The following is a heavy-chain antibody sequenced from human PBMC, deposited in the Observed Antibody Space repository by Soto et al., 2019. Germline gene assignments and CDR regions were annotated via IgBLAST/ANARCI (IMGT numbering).Heavy chain of an antibody. CDR2: VYYNGFT. V-gene: IGHV4-39*01. D-gene: IGHD3-3*01. CDR3: ARMGDFWSGPGELDP. J-gene: IGHJ5*02. CDR1: GGSISSSNYC. Sequence: QLQLRESGPGLVKPSETLSLTCTVSGGSISSSNYCWAWIRQSRGKGLEWIGSVYYNGFTYYNLSLKSRVTIPVDTSKNQFPLKLTSVPAADTAVYYCARMGDFWSGPGELDPWGQGTLVTVSS.